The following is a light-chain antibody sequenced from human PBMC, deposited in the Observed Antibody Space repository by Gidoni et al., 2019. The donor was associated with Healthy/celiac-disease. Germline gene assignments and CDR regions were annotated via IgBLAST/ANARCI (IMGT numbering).Light chain of an antibody. Sequence: IVLTQSPATLSLSPGERATLSCRASQSVSVYLAWYQQKPGQAPRLLIYDASNRATGIPARFSGSGSGTDFTLTISSLEPEDFAVYYCQQRSNWPRNTFGQGTKLEIK. CDR2: DAS. V-gene: IGKV3-11*01. CDR1: QSVSVY. J-gene: IGKJ2*01. CDR3: QQRSNWPRNT.